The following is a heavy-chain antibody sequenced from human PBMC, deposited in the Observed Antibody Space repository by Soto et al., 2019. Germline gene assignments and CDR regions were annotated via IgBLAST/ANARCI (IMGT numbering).Heavy chain of an antibody. Sequence: NPSETLSLTCTVSGDSISTFYWGWMRQSPGKELEWIGYVHYTGSTNYNPSLKSRVTISVDRSKNQFSLKLASANAADTAVYYCARGRTVRNYADDSSDYFYFFDYWGQGTQVTVSS. J-gene: IGHJ4*02. CDR2: VHYTGST. CDR3: ARGRTVRNYADDSSDYFYFFDY. CDR1: GDSISTFY. V-gene: IGHV4-59*01. D-gene: IGHD3-22*01.